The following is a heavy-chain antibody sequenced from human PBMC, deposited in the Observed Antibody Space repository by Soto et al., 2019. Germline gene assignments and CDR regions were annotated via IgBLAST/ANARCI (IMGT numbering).Heavy chain of an antibody. Sequence: QVQLQESGPGLVKPSETLSLTCTVSGGSISSHYWSWIRQPPGRGLEWIGFIYYSGITDSNPSLKTRVTISLDTPKNHLSLRLSSVTAADTAVYYCARPRGIAPAVWYVDLWGRGTLVTVSS. V-gene: IGHV4-59*08. CDR1: GGSISSHY. CDR3: ARPRGIAPAVWYVDL. D-gene: IGHD6-13*01. J-gene: IGHJ2*01. CDR2: IYYSGIT.